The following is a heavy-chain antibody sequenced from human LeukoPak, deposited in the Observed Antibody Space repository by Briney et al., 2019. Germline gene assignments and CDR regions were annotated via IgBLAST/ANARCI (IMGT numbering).Heavy chain of an antibody. V-gene: IGHV3-23*01. D-gene: IGHD2-2*01. CDR1: GFTFSNYA. Sequence: GGSLRLSCAASGFTFSNYAMSWVRQAPGKGLEWVSAISGSGGSTYYADSVKGRFSISRDNSKYTLYLQLNSLRAEDTDVYYCAKENAGYWSSIRCFDGYDYWGQGTLVTVSS. CDR2: ISGSGGST. J-gene: IGHJ4*02. CDR3: AKENAGYWSSIRCFDGYDY.